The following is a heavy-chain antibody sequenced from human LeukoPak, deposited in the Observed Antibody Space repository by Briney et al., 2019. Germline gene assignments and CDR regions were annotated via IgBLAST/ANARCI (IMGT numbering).Heavy chain of an antibody. J-gene: IGHJ6*03. D-gene: IGHD3-22*01. Sequence: SVKVSCKASGGTFSSYAISWVRQAPGHGLEWMGGIIPIFGTANYAQKFQGRVTITTDESTSTAYMELSSLRSEDTAVYYCARAPHYYDSSGEYYYYYYMDVWGKGTTVTVSS. V-gene: IGHV1-69*05. CDR3: ARAPHYYDSSGEYYYYYYMDV. CDR1: GGTFSSYA. CDR2: IIPIFGTA.